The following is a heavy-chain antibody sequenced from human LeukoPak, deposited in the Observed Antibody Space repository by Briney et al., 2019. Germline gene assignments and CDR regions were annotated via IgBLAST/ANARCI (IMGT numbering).Heavy chain of an antibody. CDR1: GYTLTELS. V-gene: IGHV1-24*01. Sequence: ASVKVSCKVSGYTLTELSMHWVRQAPGKGLEWMGGFDPEDGETIYAQKFQGRVTMTEDTSTDTAYMELSSLRSEDTAVYYCATLLGAPSYFDYWGQGTLVTASS. J-gene: IGHJ4*02. CDR2: FDPEDGET. CDR3: ATLLGAPSYFDY. D-gene: IGHD1-26*01.